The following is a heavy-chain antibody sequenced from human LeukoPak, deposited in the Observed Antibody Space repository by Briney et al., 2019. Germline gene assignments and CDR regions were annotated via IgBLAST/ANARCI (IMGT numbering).Heavy chain of an antibody. J-gene: IGHJ4*02. V-gene: IGHV1-2*02. D-gene: IGHD3-22*01. CDR3: ARGRVYDSSGYYYGGNDY. Sequence: ASVKVSCKASGYTFTGYYMHWVRQAPGQGLEWMGWINPNSGGTNYAQKFQGRVTMTRDTSISTAYMELSRLRSDDTAVYYCARGRVYDSSGYYYGGNDYWGQGTLVTVSS. CDR1: GYTFTGYY. CDR2: INPNSGGT.